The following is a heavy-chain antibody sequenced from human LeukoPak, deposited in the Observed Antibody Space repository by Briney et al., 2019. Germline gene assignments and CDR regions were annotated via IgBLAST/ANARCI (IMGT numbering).Heavy chain of an antibody. Sequence: SETLSLTCTVSGGSISSSSYYWGWIRQPPGKGLEWIGSIYYSGSTYYNPSLKSRVTISVDTSKNQFSLKLSSVTAADTAVYYCARRSRLGQYCSFDYWGQGTLVTVSS. D-gene: IGHD2-21*02. J-gene: IGHJ4*02. CDR3: ARRSRLGQYCSFDY. CDR2: IYYSGST. CDR1: GGSISSSSYY. V-gene: IGHV4-39*01.